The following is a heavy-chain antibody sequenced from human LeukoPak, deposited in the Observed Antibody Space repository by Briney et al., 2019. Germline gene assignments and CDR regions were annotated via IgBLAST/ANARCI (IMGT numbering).Heavy chain of an antibody. CDR2: ISWNSGSI. CDR1: GFTFDDYA. CDR3: ASQLN. Sequence: GRSLRLSCAASGFTFDDYAMHWVRQAPGKGLEWVSGISWNSGSIGYADSVKGRFTISRDNAKNSLYLQRNSLRAEDTAVYYCASQLNWGQGTLVTVSS. D-gene: IGHD1-1*01. J-gene: IGHJ4*02. V-gene: IGHV3-9*01.